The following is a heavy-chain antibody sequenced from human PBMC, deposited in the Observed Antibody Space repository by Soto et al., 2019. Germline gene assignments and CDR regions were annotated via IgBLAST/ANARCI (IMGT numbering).Heavy chain of an antibody. D-gene: IGHD3-3*01. CDR3: ARLPSRFWFDY. J-gene: IGHJ5*01. CDR2: LYYNVGT. CDR1: GSSISSSGYY. V-gene: IGHV4-39*01. Sequence: SQTLSVTYTVSGSSISSSGYYWGWIRQPPGRGLEWIGSLYYNVGTYYNPSLKSRVTISADTSANQFSLMVNSVTAADTSIFHCARLPSRFWFDYWCQCTLVT.